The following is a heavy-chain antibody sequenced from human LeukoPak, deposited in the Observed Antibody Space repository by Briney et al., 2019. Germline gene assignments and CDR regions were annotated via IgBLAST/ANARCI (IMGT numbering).Heavy chain of an antibody. Sequence: GGSLRLSCTVSGFTVSSNSMSWVRQAPGKGLEWVSGFESSGDGTYYVKSVKGRFTISRDNSKNTLYLQMNSLKAEDTALYYCAKSSNEWELNSFDYWGQGTLVPVSS. CDR2: FESSGDGT. V-gene: IGHV3-53*01. J-gene: IGHJ4*02. CDR3: AKSSNEWELNSFDY. CDR1: GFTVSSNS. D-gene: IGHD1-26*01.